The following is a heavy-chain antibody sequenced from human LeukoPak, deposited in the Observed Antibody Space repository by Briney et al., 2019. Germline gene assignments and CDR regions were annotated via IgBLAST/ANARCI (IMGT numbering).Heavy chain of an antibody. Sequence: SETLSLTCTVSGGSISSYYWSWIRQPPGKGLEWIGYIYYSGSTNYNPSLRSRVTISVDTSKNQFSLKLSSVTAADTAVYYCARSHSVWTSFDYWGQGTLVTVSS. J-gene: IGHJ4*02. D-gene: IGHD3/OR15-3a*01. CDR1: GGSISSYY. CDR2: IYYSGST. CDR3: ARSHSVWTSFDY. V-gene: IGHV4-59*01.